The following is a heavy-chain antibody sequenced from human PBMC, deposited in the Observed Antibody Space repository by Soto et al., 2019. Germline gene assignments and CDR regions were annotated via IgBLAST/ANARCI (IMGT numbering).Heavy chain of an antibody. CDR2: IIPIFGTA. D-gene: IGHD6-19*01. Sequence: GASVKVSCKASGGTFSSYAISWVRQAPGQGLEWMGGIIPIFGTANYAQKFQGRVTITADESTSTAYMELSSLRSEDTAMYYCARQGSGWPLVFYGMDVWGQGTAVTVSS. V-gene: IGHV1-69*13. CDR3: ARQGSGWPLVFYGMDV. J-gene: IGHJ6*02. CDR1: GGTFSSYA.